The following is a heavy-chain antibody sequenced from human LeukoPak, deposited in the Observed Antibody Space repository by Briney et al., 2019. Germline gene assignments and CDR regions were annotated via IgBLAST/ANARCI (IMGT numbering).Heavy chain of an antibody. CDR1: GFTFSSYT. D-gene: IGHD3-22*01. CDR3: ARAKPDYYDSSGFDY. J-gene: IGHJ4*02. V-gene: IGHV3-48*01. Sequence: PGGSLRLSCAASGFTFSSYTMNWVRQAPGKGLEWVSSISSSSRTIYYADSVKGRFTISRDNAKNSLYLQMNSLRAEDTAVYYCARAKPDYYDSSGFDYWGQGTLVAVSS. CDR2: ISSSSRTI.